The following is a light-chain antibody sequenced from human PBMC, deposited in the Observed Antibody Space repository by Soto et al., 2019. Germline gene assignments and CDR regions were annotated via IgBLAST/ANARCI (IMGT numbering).Light chain of an antibody. J-gene: IGLJ2*01. CDR1: NSNIGRNP. CDR2: TNN. Sequence: QPVLTQTSSASGTPGQRVTMSCSGSNSNIGRNPVNWYQQLPGTAPKLLIYTNNQRSSGVPDRFSASKSGTSASLAISGLQSEDEAEYYCAAWDDSLKGVLFGGGTKLTVL. CDR3: AAWDDSLKGVL. V-gene: IGLV1-44*01.